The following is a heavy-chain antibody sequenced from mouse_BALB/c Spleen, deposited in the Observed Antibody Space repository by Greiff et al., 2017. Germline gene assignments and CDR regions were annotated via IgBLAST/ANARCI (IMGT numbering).Heavy chain of an antibody. CDR3: ARDDYDAGDY. V-gene: IGHV1-69*01. CDR1: GYTFTDYW. CDR2: IDTSDSYT. Sequence: QVQLQQPGAELVMPGASVKMSCKASGYTFTDYWMHWVKQRPGQGLEWIGAIDTSDSYTSYNQKFKGKATLTVDESSSTAYMQLSSLTSEDSAVYYCARDDYDAGDYWGQGTSVTVSS. J-gene: IGHJ4*01. D-gene: IGHD2-4*01.